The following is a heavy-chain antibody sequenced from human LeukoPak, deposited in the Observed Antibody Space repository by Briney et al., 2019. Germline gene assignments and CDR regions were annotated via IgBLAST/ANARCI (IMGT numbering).Heavy chain of an antibody. D-gene: IGHD3-9*01. CDR1: GFTFTSYH. Sequence: GGSLRLSCTASGFTFTSYHINWVRQAPGKGLEWVSYISSTSTTLYYADSVRGRFTISRDNAKNSLYLQMNSLRAEDTAVYYCARLEEEYDILTGYYPRPDYGMDVWGQGTTVTVSS. CDR2: ISSTSTTL. CDR3: ARLEEEYDILTGYYPRPDYGMDV. J-gene: IGHJ6*02. V-gene: IGHV3-48*01.